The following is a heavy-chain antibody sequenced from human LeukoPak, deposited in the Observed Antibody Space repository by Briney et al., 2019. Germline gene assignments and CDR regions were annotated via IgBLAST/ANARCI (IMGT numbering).Heavy chain of an antibody. D-gene: IGHD1-26*01. CDR2: IIDNGNT. V-gene: IGHV4-59*08. CDR3: VRHGGSYSLDY. CDR1: GVSISSYY. J-gene: IGHJ4*02. Sequence: SETLSLTCTVSGVSISSYYWSWIRQPPGKGLEWIGYIIDNGNTNYNPSLKSRVTISVDTSKNQFSLKLSSVTAADTAVYYCVRHGGSYSLDYWGQGTLVTVSS.